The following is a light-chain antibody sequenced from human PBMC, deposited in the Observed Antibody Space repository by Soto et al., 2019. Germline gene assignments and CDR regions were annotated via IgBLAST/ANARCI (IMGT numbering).Light chain of an antibody. J-gene: IGKJ5*01. CDR2: DAS. V-gene: IGKV3-11*01. CDR1: QSVSSY. CDR3: QQRSNWPYT. Sequence: IVLTQSPATLSLSPGERATLSCRASQSVSSYLAWYQQKPGQAPRVLISDASNRATGFPARFSGSGSGTDFTLTISSLEPEDFAVYYCQQRSNWPYTFGQGTRLEIK.